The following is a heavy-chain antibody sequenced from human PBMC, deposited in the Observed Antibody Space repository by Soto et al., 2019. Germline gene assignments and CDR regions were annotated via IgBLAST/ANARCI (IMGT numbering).Heavy chain of an antibody. CDR2: INPSGGST. V-gene: IGHV1-46*01. J-gene: IGHJ5*02. CDR1: GDTFPSYY. Sequence: ASVKVSCKASGDTFPSYYMHWVRQAPGQGLEWMGIINPSGGSTSYAQKFQGRVTMTRDTSTSTVYMELSSLRSEDTAVYYCAREPVVVAATPSHWFDPWGQGTLVTVSS. D-gene: IGHD2-15*01. CDR3: AREPVVVAATPSHWFDP.